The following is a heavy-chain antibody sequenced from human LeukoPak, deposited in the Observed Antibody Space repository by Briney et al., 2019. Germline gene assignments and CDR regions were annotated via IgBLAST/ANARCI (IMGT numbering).Heavy chain of an antibody. Sequence: QAGGSLRLSCAASGSTFSSYAMSWVRQAPGKGLEWVSAISGSGGSTYYADSVKGRFTISRDNSKNTLYLQMNSLRAEDTAVYYCAKDMIRAVATFLLDYWGQGTLVTVSS. J-gene: IGHJ4*02. CDR2: ISGSGGST. CDR1: GSTFSSYA. D-gene: IGHD5-12*01. V-gene: IGHV3-23*01. CDR3: AKDMIRAVATFLLDY.